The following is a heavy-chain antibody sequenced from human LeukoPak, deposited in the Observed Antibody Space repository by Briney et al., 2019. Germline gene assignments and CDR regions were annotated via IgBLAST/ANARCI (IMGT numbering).Heavy chain of an antibody. CDR1: GFTFRSYG. Sequence: GGSLRLSCAASGFTFRSYGMHWVRQAPGKGREWVAYIQNEGGNEQYADSVKGRFTISRDNAKISLYLHMNSLRAEDTAVYYCARYRFVVGATDSFDIWGEGTMVTVSS. J-gene: IGHJ3*02. V-gene: IGHV3-30*12. CDR2: IQNEGGNE. D-gene: IGHD1-26*01. CDR3: ARYRFVVGATDSFDI.